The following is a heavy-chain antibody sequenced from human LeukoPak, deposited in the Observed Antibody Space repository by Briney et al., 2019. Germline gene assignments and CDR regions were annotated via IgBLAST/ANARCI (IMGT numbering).Heavy chain of an antibody. J-gene: IGHJ3*02. D-gene: IGHD6-13*01. Sequence: GGSLRLSCAASGFTFGTSSMNWVRQAPGEGLEWISYITSSSSTMYYADSVKGRFTISRDSTKNSLYLQMNSLRAEDTALYYCAKDIGRAAAGPRSDAFDIWGQGTMVTVSS. V-gene: IGHV3-48*04. CDR2: ITSSSSTM. CDR1: GFTFGTSS. CDR3: AKDIGRAAAGPRSDAFDI.